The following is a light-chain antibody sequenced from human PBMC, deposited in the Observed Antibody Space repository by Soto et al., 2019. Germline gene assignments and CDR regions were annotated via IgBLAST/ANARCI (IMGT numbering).Light chain of an antibody. V-gene: IGKV1-39*01. CDR3: HQTYSVSRIT. CDR2: AAS. Sequence: DIQMTQSPSSLSASVGDRVSITCRASQTISKSLNWYQQRPGQAPKVLIFAASNLQSGVPARFSGSGSGTDFTLTISSLQPEDVATFYCHQTYSVSRITFGPGTKVDLK. J-gene: IGKJ3*01. CDR1: QTISKS.